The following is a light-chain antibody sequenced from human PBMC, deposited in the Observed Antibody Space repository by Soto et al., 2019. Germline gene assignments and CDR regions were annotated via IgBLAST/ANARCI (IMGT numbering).Light chain of an antibody. CDR3: QSYDSSLSVV. J-gene: IGLJ2*01. V-gene: IGLV1-40*01. Sequence: QSVLTQPPSVSGAPGQRVTISFTWSSSNIGAGYDVHWYQQLPGTAPKLLIYGNSNRPSGVPDRFSGSKSGTSASLAINGLQAEDEADYYCQSYDSSLSVVFGGGTKLTVL. CDR2: GNS. CDR1: SSNIGAGYD.